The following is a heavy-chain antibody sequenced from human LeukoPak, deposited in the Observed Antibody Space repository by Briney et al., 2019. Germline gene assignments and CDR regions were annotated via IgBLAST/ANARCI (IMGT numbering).Heavy chain of an antibody. D-gene: IGHD3-9*01. J-gene: IGHJ6*02. V-gene: IGHV1-2*02. CDR2: INPNSGGT. Sequence: ASVKVSCKASGYTFTGYYMHWVRQAPGQGLEWMGWINPNSGGTNYAQKFQGRVTMTRDTSISTAYMELSRLRSDDTAVYYCARVGSGYDILTGYYPDYGMDVWGRGTTVTVSS. CDR3: ARVGSGYDILTGYYPDYGMDV. CDR1: GYTFTGYY.